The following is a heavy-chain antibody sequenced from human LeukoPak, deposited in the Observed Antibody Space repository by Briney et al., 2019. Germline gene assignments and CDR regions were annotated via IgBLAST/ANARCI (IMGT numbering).Heavy chain of an antibody. D-gene: IGHD6-13*01. CDR2: MNPNSGNT. CDR1: GYTFTSYD. CDR3: ARVGIAAAGTVPFDY. V-gene: IGHV1-8*01. Sequence: ASVKVSCKASGYTFTSYDINWVRQATGQGLEWMGWMNPNSGNTGYAQKFQGRVTMTRNTSISTAYLELSSLRSEDTAVYYCARVGIAAAGTVPFDYWGQGTLVTVSS. J-gene: IGHJ4*02.